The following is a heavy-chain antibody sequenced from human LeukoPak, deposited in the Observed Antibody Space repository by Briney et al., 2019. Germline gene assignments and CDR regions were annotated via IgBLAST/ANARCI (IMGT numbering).Heavy chain of an antibody. D-gene: IGHD2-2*01. V-gene: IGHV3-30*18. J-gene: IGHJ4*02. CDR3: AKGPLRGTAAAIDY. Sequence: GGSLRLSCAASGFTFSSSAMSWVRQAPGKGLEWVAVISYDGRNNHYPDSVKGRFTISRDISTDTLWLQMDSLRTEDTAVYYCAKGPLRGTAAAIDYWGQGTLVTVSS. CDR2: ISYDGRNN. CDR1: GFTFSSSA.